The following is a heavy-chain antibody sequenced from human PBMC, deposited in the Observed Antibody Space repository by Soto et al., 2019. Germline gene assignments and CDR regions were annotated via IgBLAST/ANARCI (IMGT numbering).Heavy chain of an antibody. CDR2: ISAYNGNT. D-gene: IGHD3-16*02. CDR3: ARTGPPVMITFGGVIPADTYFQH. CDR1: GYTFTSYG. Sequence: GASVKVSCKASGYTFTSYGISWVRQAPGQALEWMGWISAYNGNTNYAQKLQGRVTMTTDTSTSTAYMELRSLRSDDTAVYYCARTGPPVMITFGGVIPADTYFQHWGQGTQVTVSS. V-gene: IGHV1-18*01. J-gene: IGHJ1*01.